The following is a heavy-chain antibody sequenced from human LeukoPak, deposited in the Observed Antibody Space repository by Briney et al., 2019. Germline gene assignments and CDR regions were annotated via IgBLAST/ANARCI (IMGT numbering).Heavy chain of an antibody. CDR1: GYSFTSYW. CDR3: ARHGGYSSGGSCPGVYFQH. CDR2: IYPGDSDT. D-gene: IGHD2-15*01. Sequence: GESLKISCKGSGYSFTSYWIGWVRQMPGKGLEWMGIIYPGDSDTRYSPSFQGQVTISADKSIITAYLQWSSLKASDTAMHYCARHGGYSSGGSCPGVYFQHWGQGTLVTVSS. V-gene: IGHV5-51*01. J-gene: IGHJ1*01.